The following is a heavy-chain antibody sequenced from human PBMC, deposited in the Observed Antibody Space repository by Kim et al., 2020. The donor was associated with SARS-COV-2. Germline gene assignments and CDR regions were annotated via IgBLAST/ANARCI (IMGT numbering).Heavy chain of an antibody. CDR3: ARASFYYDSSGYYRSPHYYGMDV. D-gene: IGHD3-22*01. CDR1: GGSISSSSYY. CDR2: IYYSGST. J-gene: IGHJ6*02. V-gene: IGHV4-39*07. Sequence: SETLSLTCTVSGGSISSSSYYWGWIRQPPGKGLEWIGSIYYSGSTYYNPSLKSRVTISVDTSKNQFSLKLSSVTAADTAVYYCARASFYYDSSGYYRSPHYYGMDVWGQGTTVTVS.